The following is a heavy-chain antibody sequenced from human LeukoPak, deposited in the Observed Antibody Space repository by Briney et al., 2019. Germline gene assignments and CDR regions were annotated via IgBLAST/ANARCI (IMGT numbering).Heavy chain of an antibody. V-gene: IGHV3-15*01. J-gene: IGHJ3*02. CDR2: IKSKTDGGTT. CDR3: TTGRFYDSSGYPGRNAFDI. Sequence: PGGSLRLSCAASGFTFSNAWMSWVRQAPGKGLQWVGRIKSKTDGGTTDYAAPVKGRFTISRDDSKNTLYLQMNSLKTEDTAVYYRTTGRFYDSSGYPGRNAFDIWGQGTMVTVSS. CDR1: GFTFSNAW. D-gene: IGHD3-22*01.